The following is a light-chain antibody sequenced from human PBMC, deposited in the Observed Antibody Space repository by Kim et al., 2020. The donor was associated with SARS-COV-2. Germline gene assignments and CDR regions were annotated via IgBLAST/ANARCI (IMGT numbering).Light chain of an antibody. CDR1: QSISSGY. CDR2: DTS. Sequence: NVLTQSPGTLSLSPGERATLSCRASQSISSGYLAWYQQKPGQAPRLLIYDTSSRATGIPDRFSGSGSETDFTLTISRLEPEDFAVYHCQQYGSSPWTFGQGTKVDIK. J-gene: IGKJ1*01. V-gene: IGKV3-20*01. CDR3: QQYGSSPWT.